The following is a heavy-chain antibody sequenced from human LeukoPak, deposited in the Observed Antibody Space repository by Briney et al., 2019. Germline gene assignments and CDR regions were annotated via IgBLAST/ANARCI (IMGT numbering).Heavy chain of an antibody. D-gene: IGHD6-13*01. CDR3: ARDGSRSWDEFFADYYYMDV. Sequence: PGGSLRLSCVASGFTFSSYSMNWVRQAPGKGLEWVSSISSSSSYIYYADSVKGRFTISRDNAKNSLYLQMNSLRAEDTAVYYCARDGSRSWDEFFADYYYMDVWGKGTTVTVSS. V-gene: IGHV3-21*01. J-gene: IGHJ6*03. CDR2: ISSSSSYI. CDR1: GFTFSSYS.